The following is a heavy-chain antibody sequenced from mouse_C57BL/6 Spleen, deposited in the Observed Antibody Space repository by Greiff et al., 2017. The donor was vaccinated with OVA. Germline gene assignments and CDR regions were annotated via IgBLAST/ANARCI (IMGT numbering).Heavy chain of an antibody. CDR2: IYPGDGDT. CDR3: ARLAAQDYYYAMDY. D-gene: IGHD3-2*02. Sequence: QVQLQQSGPELVKPGASVKISCKASGYAFSSSWMNWVKQRPGKGLEWIGRIYPGDGDTNYNGKFKGKATLTADKSSSTAYMQLSSLTSEDSAVYFCARLAAQDYYYAMDYWGQGTSVTVSS. V-gene: IGHV1-82*01. CDR1: GYAFSSSW. J-gene: IGHJ4*01.